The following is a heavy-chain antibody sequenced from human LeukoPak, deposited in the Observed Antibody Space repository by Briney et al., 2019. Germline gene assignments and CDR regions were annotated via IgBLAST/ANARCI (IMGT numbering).Heavy chain of an antibody. CDR2: ISTYNANT. J-gene: IGHJ4*02. D-gene: IGHD3-16*02. CDR3: ARVFSFGDYIWGSYRYYFDY. Sequence: GASVKVSCKASGYSFTSFVISWVRQAPGQRLEWMGWISTYNANTNYAQKYQGRVTITTDTSTSTAYLELRSLRSDDAAVYFCARVFSFGDYIWGSYRYYFDYWGQGTLVTVSS. V-gene: IGHV1-18*01. CDR1: GYSFTSFV.